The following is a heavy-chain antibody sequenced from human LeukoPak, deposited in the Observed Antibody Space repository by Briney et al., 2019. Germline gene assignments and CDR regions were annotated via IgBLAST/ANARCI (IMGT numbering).Heavy chain of an antibody. CDR3: ARGLLQYAFDI. CDR1: GGSISPYY. J-gene: IGHJ3*02. Sequence: SETLSLTCTVSGGSISPYYWNWIRQPPGKGLEWIGYIYYSGSIYYNPSLKSRVTMSVDTSKNQFSLKLSSVTAVDTAVYYCARGLLQYAFDIWGQGTMVTVSS. D-gene: IGHD2-15*01. CDR2: IYYSGSI. V-gene: IGHV4-59*12.